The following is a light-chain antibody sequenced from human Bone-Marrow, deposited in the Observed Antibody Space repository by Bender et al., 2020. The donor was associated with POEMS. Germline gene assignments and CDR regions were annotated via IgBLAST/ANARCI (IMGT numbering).Light chain of an antibody. CDR3: CSYAGSPTYVI. CDR2: DVS. Sequence: HSALTQPASVSGSPGQSITISCTGTSSDVGGYGYVSWYQQHPGKAPKVMIYDVSRRPSGVSDRFSGSKSGNTASLTISGLQAEDEADYYCCSYAGSPTYVIFGGGTKLTVL. V-gene: IGLV2-23*02. J-gene: IGLJ2*01. CDR1: SSDVGGYGY.